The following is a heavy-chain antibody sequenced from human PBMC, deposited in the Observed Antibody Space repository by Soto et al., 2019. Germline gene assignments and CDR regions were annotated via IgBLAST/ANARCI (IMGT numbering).Heavy chain of an antibody. CDR3: AKARDGYCSGGSCYRDAFDI. CDR2: ISWNSGSI. CDR1: GFTFDDYA. V-gene: IGHV3-9*01. J-gene: IGHJ3*02. D-gene: IGHD2-15*01. Sequence: EVQLVESGGGLVQPGRSLRLSCAASGFTFDDYAMHWVRQAPGKGLEWVSGISWNSGSIGYADSVKGRFTISRDNAKNSLYLQMNSLRAEDTALYYCAKARDGYCSGGSCYRDAFDIWGQGTMDTVSS.